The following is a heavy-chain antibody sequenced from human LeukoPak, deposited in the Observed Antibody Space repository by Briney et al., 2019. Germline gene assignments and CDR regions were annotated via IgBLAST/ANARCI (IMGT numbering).Heavy chain of an antibody. Sequence: GSLRLSCAASGFTFSSYGMHWVRQSPVKGLEWIGEIYLYGTTNYNPSLKSRVTMSVDRSKNQFSLKLSSVTAADTAVYYCARQKWEQQGRDYYFNGLDVWGPGTTVTVSS. V-gene: IGHV4-4*02. CDR1: GFTFSSYG. CDR2: IYLYGTT. CDR3: ARQKWEQQGRDYYFNGLDV. D-gene: IGHD1-26*01. J-gene: IGHJ6*02.